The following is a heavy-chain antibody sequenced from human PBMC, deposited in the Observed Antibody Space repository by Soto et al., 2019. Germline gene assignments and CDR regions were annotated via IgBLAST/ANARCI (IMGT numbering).Heavy chain of an antibody. CDR2: IYYSGST. V-gene: IGHV4-59*08. Sequence: SETLSLTCTVSGGSISSYYWSWIRQPPGKGLEWIGYIYYSGSTNYNPSLKSRVTISVDTSKNQFSLKLSSVTAADTAVYYCARRHYGRWFDPWGQGTLVTVSS. D-gene: IGHD4-17*01. J-gene: IGHJ5*02. CDR3: ARRHYGRWFDP. CDR1: GGSISSYY.